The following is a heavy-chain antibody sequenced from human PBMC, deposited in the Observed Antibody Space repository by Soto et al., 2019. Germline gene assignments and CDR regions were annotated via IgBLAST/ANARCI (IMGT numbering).Heavy chain of an antibody. V-gene: IGHV1-69*06. Sequence: QVQLVQSGAEVKKPGSSVKVSCKASGGTFSSYAISWVRQAHGQGLEWMGGIIPIFGTANYAQKFQGRVTITADKSTSTAHMELSSLRSEDTPVYYCALGYCSNTSFYSYHWGQGTLVTVSS. CDR2: IIPIFGTA. CDR3: ALGYCSNTSFYSYH. CDR1: GGTFSSYA. J-gene: IGHJ5*02. D-gene: IGHD2-2*01.